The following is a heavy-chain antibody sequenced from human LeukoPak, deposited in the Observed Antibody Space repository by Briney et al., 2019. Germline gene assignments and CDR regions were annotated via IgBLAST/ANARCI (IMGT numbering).Heavy chain of an antibody. J-gene: IGHJ4*02. Sequence: PGGSLRLSCAASGFTFSEYYMNWIRQAPGKGLEWVAYISSSGSHINHADSVKGRFTISRDNAKNSLSLQMNSLRAEDTAVYYCARDYIYSFDYWGQGTLVTVSS. V-gene: IGHV3-11*06. CDR3: ARDYIYSFDY. CDR2: ISSSGSHI. CDR1: GFTFSEYY. D-gene: IGHD4-11*01.